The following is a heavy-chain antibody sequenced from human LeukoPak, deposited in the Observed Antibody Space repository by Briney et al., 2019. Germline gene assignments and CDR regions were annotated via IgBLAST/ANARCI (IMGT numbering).Heavy chain of an antibody. Sequence: GASVKVSCTASGGTFSSYAISWVRQAPGQGLEWMGGIIPIFGTANYAQKLQGRVTMTTDTSTSTAYMELRSLRSDDTAVYYCARVGLMDIVATIWGQGTLVTVSS. D-gene: IGHD5-12*01. CDR2: IIPIFGTA. CDR3: ARVGLMDIVATI. CDR1: GGTFSSYA. V-gene: IGHV1-69*05. J-gene: IGHJ4*02.